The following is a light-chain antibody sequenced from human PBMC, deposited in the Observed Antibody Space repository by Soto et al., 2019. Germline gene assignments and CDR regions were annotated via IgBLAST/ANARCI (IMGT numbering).Light chain of an antibody. CDR2: AAS. V-gene: IGKV1-39*01. CDR3: QQSYSTPPYT. Sequence: DIQMTQSPSSLSASVGDRVTITCRASQSISSYLNWYQQKPGKAPKLLIYAASSLQSGVPSRFSGSGSGTDFTLTISSLQPEDVATYYGQQSYSTPPYTFGQGTKLQIK. J-gene: IGKJ2*01. CDR1: QSISSY.